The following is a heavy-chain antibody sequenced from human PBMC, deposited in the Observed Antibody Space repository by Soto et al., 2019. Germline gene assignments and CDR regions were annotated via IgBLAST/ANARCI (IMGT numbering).Heavy chain of an antibody. CDR1: GTSIINYY. CDR2: VNHNGRN. V-gene: IGHV4-34*01. Sequence: SETLSLTCTVSGTSIINYYWSWIRQPAGKGLEWIGKVNHNGRNNYNPSLKSRVTISLDMSKNQISLKLTSVTAADTAVYYCARGGSSDWQVAFDFWGQGTMVTVSS. D-gene: IGHD6-19*01. J-gene: IGHJ3*01. CDR3: ARGGSSDWQVAFDF.